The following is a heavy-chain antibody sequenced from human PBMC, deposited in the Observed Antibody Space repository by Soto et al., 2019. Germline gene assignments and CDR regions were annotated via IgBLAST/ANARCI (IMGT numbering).Heavy chain of an antibody. D-gene: IGHD3-3*01. J-gene: IGHJ5*02. CDR3: ARDVGLQHDTGYYDFWSGKNNWFDP. Sequence: PSETLSLTCTVSGGSISGHYWSWIRQPPGKGLQYIGYISYSGSTNYNPSLKSRVTISVDTSNNQFSLRLSSVTAADTAVYYCARDVGLQHDTGYYDFWSGKNNWFDPWGQGTQVTVS. CDR2: ISYSGST. V-gene: IGHV4-59*11. CDR1: GGSISGHY.